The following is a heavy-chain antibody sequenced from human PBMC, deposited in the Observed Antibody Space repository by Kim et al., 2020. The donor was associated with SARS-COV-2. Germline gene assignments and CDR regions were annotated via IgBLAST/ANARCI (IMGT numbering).Heavy chain of an antibody. D-gene: IGHD3-16*02. V-gene: IGHV1-69*13. CDR3: AREEVERMITFGGVIGPFDY. CDR2: IIPIFGTA. CDR1: GGTFSSYA. Sequence: SVKVSCKASGGTFSSYAISWVRQAPGQGLEWMGGIIPIFGTANYAQKFQGRVTITADESTSTAYMELSSLRSEDTAVYYCAREEVERMITFGGVIGPFDYWGQGTLVTVSS. J-gene: IGHJ4*02.